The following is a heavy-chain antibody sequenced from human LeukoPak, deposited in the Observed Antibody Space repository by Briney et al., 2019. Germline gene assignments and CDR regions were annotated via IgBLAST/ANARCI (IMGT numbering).Heavy chain of an antibody. CDR1: GFTFSDYY. CDR2: ISSSGSTI. CDR3: AREYCSDGSCYAAGDY. D-gene: IGHD2-15*01. Sequence: GGSLRLSCAASGFTFSDYYMSWIRQAPGKGLEWVSYISSSGSTIYYADSVKGRFTISRDNAKNSLYLQMNSLRAEDTAVYYCAREYCSDGSCYAAGDYWGQGTLVTVSS. J-gene: IGHJ4*02. V-gene: IGHV3-11*01.